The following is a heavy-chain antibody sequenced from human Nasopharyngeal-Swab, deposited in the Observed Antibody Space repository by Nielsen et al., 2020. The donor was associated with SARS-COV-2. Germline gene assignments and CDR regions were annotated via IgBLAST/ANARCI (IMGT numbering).Heavy chain of an antibody. CDR2: IKNDGSEK. Sequence: GESLKIYCAATGLSFSGYWMTWVRQAPGKGLEWVANIKNDGSEKYYGDSVKGRFTISRDNAKNSLFLQMSTLRAEDTAVYYCAKITADYDFWSHQYYYYMDVWGKGTTVTVS. CDR3: AKITADYDFWSHQYYYYMDV. D-gene: IGHD3-3*01. V-gene: IGHV3-7*03. CDR1: GLSFSGYW. J-gene: IGHJ6*03.